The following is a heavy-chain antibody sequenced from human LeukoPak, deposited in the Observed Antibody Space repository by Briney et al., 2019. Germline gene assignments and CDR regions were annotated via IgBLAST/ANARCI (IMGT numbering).Heavy chain of an antibody. D-gene: IGHD6-19*01. J-gene: IGHJ5*02. Sequence: GSLRLSCAVSGFTVSSNYMIWVRQAPGKGPEWVSVIYSGGSAYSADSVKGRFTMSRDTSRNTLYLQMNSLRAEDTAVYYCARLVTGWPNWIDPWGQGTLVIVSS. CDR3: ARLVTGWPNWIDP. V-gene: IGHV3-66*01. CDR1: GFTVSSNY. CDR2: IYSGGSA.